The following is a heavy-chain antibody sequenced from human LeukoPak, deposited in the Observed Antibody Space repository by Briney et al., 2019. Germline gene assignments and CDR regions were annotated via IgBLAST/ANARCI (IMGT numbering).Heavy chain of an antibody. V-gene: IGHV3-23*01. Sequence: GGSLRLSCAASGFTFNSYAMSWVRQAPGKGLEWVSGISASGDHRYYADSVKGRFATSRDSSKNTVSLEMNSLRVDDTALYYCAKDDSRALDHFDYWGQGTVVTVSS. CDR1: GFTFNSYA. J-gene: IGHJ4*02. CDR3: AKDDSRALDHFDY. D-gene: IGHD3-22*01. CDR2: ISASGDHR.